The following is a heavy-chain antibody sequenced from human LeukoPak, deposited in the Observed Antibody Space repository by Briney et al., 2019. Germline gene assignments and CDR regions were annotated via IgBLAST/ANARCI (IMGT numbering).Heavy chain of an antibody. CDR3: ARDHYGSYDAFDI. CDR2: IFHSGST. V-gene: IGHV4-59*01. Sequence: SETLSLTCTVSGASISSYYWSWIRQPPGKGLEWIGYIFHSGSTNYNPSLKSRVTISVDTSKNQLSLKLSSVTAADTAVYYCARDHYGSYDAFDIWGQGTMFTVSS. J-gene: IGHJ3*02. CDR1: GASISSYY. D-gene: IGHD3-16*01.